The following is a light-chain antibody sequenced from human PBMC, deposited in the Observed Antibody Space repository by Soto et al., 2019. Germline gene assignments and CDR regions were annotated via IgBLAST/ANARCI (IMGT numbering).Light chain of an antibody. CDR3: QQYGRPPWA. J-gene: IGKJ1*01. CDR1: QSVRSNY. Sequence: EIVLTQSPGTLCLSPGERATLSCRASQSVRSNYLAWYQQKPGQAPRLLIYGASSRATGIPDRISGSGSGTDFSLTISRLEPEDFGVYYCQQYGRPPWAFGQGTKVEIK. V-gene: IGKV3-20*01. CDR2: GAS.